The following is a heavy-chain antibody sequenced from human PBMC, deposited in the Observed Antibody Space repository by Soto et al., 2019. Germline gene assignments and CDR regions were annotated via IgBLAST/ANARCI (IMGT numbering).Heavy chain of an antibody. CDR2: ISWNSGSI. Sequence: PGGSLRLSCASSGFTFDDYAMHWFRQAAGNGLEWVSGISWNSGSIGYADSVKGRFTISRDNAKNSLYLQMNSLRAEDTALYYCAKDIRKRPRSLLGMDVWGQGTTVTVSS. CDR3: AKDIRKRPRSLLGMDV. J-gene: IGHJ6*02. CDR1: GFTFDDYA. D-gene: IGHD6-13*01. V-gene: IGHV3-9*01.